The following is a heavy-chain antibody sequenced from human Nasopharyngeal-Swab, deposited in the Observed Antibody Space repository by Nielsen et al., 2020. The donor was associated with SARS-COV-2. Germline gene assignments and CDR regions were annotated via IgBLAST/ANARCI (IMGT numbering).Heavy chain of an antibody. J-gene: IGHJ4*02. CDR2: IWYDGSKK. V-gene: IGHV3-33*01. Sequence: GSLRLSCVASGYTFSSYGMHWVRQAPGKGLEWVALIWYDGSKKLYADSVEGRFTISRDDSKNTLYLQMNSLSADDTAVYYCSRDQSYGSLDDWGQGTLVTVSS. D-gene: IGHD5-18*01. CDR1: GYTFSSYG. CDR3: SRDQSYGSLDD.